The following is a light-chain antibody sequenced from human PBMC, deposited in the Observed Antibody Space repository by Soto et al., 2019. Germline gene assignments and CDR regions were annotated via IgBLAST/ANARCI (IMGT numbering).Light chain of an antibody. CDR2: AAS. CDR1: QDISNH. V-gene: IGKV1-27*01. Sequence: DIQMTQSPSSLSASVGDRVTIACRASQDISNHLAWFQQKPGKVPKLLIFAASALQSGVPSRFSGSGSGTDFTLTIGSLQPEDVATYYCQTYDTAPAWAFGPGTRVEIK. J-gene: IGKJ1*01. CDR3: QTYDTAPAWA.